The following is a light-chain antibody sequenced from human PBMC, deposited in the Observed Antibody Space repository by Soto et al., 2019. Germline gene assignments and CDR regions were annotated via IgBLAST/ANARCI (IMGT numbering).Light chain of an antibody. CDR1: QSVSSSY. V-gene: IGKV3-20*01. Sequence: ESVLTQSPGPLSLSPGERATLSCRASQSVSSSYLAWYQQKPGQPPRLLIYGASSRATGIPDRFSGRGSGTGFLLYFSRLDPDDVAGYYCQHHGSCFGQATKLEI. CDR2: GAS. CDR3: QHHGSC. J-gene: IGKJ2*03.